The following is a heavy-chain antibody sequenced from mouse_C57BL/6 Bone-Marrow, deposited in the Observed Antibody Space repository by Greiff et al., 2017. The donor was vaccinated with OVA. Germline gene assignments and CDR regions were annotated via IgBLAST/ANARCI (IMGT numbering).Heavy chain of an antibody. CDR1: GYTFTSYW. V-gene: IGHV1-69*01. J-gene: IGHJ4*01. CDR3: AIYAMDY. CDR2: IDPYDSYT. Sequence: QVQLQQPGAELVMPGASVKLSCKASGYTFTSYWMHWVKQRPGQGLEWIGEIDPYDSYTNYNQKFKGKSTLTVDKSSSTAYMQLSSLTSEAAAVYYCAIYAMDYWGQGTAVTVTS.